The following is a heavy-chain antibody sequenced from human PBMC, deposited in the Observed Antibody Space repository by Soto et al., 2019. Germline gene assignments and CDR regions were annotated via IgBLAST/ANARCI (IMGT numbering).Heavy chain of an antibody. D-gene: IGHD6-13*01. V-gene: IGHV4-34*01. J-gene: IGHJ6*02. CDR2: INHSGST. Sequence: PSETLSLTCAVYGGSFSGYYWSWIRQPPGKGLEWIVEINHSGSTNYNPSLKSLVTISVDTSKNQFSLKLSSVTAADTAVYYCARGRRRSSSLGYGMDXWGQGTTVTVS. CDR3: ARGRRRSSSLGYGMDX. CDR1: GGSFSGYY.